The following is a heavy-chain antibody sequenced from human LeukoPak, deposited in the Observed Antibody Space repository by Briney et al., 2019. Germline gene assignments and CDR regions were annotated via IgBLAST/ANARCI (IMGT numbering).Heavy chain of an antibody. D-gene: IGHD3-10*01. J-gene: IGHJ5*02. Sequence: SETLSLTCTVSGGSISSYYWSWIRQPAGKGLEWIGRIYTSGSTNYNPSLKSRVTMSVDTSKNQFSLKLSSVTAADTAVYYCVRDRYGSGSYYKSWFDPWGQGTLVTVSS. V-gene: IGHV4-4*07. CDR2: IYTSGST. CDR3: VRDRYGSGSYYKSWFDP. CDR1: GGSISSYY.